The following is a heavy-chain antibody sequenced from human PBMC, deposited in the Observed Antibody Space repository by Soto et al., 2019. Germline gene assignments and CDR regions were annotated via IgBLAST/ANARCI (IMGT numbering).Heavy chain of an antibody. D-gene: IGHD1-26*01. CDR2: TNQDGSEK. J-gene: IGHJ4*02. CDR1: EGTVIRDW. V-gene: IGHV3-7*04. CDR3: SGGVGDAF. Sequence: EVHLVESGGGLVQTGGSLRLSCAIFEGTVIRDWMNWVRQAPGKGLEWVAHTNQDGSEKYYVDSVKGRFTISRDNDNNSLYLQMNSLRAEDTAMYYFSGGVGDAFWGQGTLVTVSS.